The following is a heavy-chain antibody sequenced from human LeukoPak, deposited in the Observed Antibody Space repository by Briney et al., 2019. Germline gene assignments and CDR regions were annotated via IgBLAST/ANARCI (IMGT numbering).Heavy chain of an antibody. CDR3: TRDYSYMDV. CDR1: GGSISSYY. CDR2: IYYSGST. D-gene: IGHD2-21*01. V-gene: IGHV4-59*01. J-gene: IGHJ6*03. Sequence: NPSETLSLTCTVSGGSISSYYWSWIRQPPGKGLEWIGYIYYSGSTNYNPSLKSRVTISVDTSKNQFSLKLGSVTAADTAVYYCTRDYSYMDVWGKGTTVTISS.